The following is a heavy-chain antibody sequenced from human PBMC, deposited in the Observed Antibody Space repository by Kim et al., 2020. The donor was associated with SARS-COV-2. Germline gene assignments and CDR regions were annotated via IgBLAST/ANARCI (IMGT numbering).Heavy chain of an antibody. V-gene: IGHV3-33*01. Sequence: GGSLRLSCAASGFTFSSYGMHWVRQAPGKRLEWVAVIWYDGSNKYYADSVKGRFTISRDNSKNTLYLQMNSLRAEDTAVYYCAREWSSSFGCDYWGQGTLVTVSS. J-gene: IGHJ4*02. D-gene: IGHD6-13*01. CDR3: AREWSSSFGCDY. CDR1: GFTFSSYG. CDR2: IWYDGSNK.